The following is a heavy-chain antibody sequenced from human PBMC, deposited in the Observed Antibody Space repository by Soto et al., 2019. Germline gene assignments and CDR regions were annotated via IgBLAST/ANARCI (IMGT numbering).Heavy chain of an antibody. CDR2: ISWNSGSI. CDR1: GFTFDDYA. Sequence: EVQLVESGGGLVQPGRSLRLSCAASGFTFDDYAMHWVRQAPGKGLEWVSGISWNSGSIDYADSVKGRFTISRDNAKNSQYLQMNSLRAEDTALYYCAKDYLNYSSSSESLFDYCVHGTLVTVSS. V-gene: IGHV3-9*01. CDR3: AKDYLNYSSSSESLFDY. D-gene: IGHD6-13*01. J-gene: IGHJ4*01.